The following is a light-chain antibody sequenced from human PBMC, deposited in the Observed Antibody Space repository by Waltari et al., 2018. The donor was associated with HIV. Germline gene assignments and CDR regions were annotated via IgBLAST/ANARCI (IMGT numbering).Light chain of an antibody. Sequence: ELVLTQSPDFQSVTPQEQVIIPCRASPSLRSNLHWYQQKPDQSPKLVIKYASQSFSGVPPRFSGSGFGTDFTLTISRLEPEDFAVYYCQQYGSSPRTFGQGTKVEIK. CDR2: YAS. CDR1: PSLRSN. J-gene: IGKJ1*01. V-gene: IGKV6-21*01. CDR3: QQYGSSPRT.